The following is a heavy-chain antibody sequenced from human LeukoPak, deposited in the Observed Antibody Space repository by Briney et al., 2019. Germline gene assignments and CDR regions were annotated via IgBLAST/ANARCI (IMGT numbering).Heavy chain of an antibody. CDR2: ISGSDAGT. D-gene: IGHD4-17*01. CDR3: AKDRYGDYYWYFDL. J-gene: IGHJ2*01. V-gene: IGHV3-23*01. CDR1: GFTFNNYA. Sequence: GGSLRLSCAASGFTFNNYAMSWVRQAPGKGLEWVSAISGSDAGTYYADSVKGRFTISRDNAKNSLYLQMNSLRAEDMALYYCAKDRYGDYYWYFDLWGRGTLVTVSS.